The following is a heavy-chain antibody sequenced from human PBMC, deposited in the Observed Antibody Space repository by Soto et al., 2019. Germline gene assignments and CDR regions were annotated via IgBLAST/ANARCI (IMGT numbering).Heavy chain of an antibody. D-gene: IGHD3-3*01. V-gene: IGHV1-69*01. CDR1: GGTFSNSV. CDR3: ARAPLLFGVTMHENYFDS. CDR2: IIPIFDST. Sequence: QVQLVQSGAEVKKPGSSVKVSCKASGGTFSNSVISWVRQAPGQGLEWMGGIIPIFDSTNYAQKLQGRVTFLADESTSSGYMELSSLRSEDTAVYYGARAPLLFGVTMHENYFDSWGQGTLVTVSS. J-gene: IGHJ4*02.